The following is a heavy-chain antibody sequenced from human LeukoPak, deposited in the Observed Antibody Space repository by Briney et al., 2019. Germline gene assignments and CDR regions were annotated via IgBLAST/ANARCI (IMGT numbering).Heavy chain of an antibody. V-gene: IGHV3-23*01. CDR1: GFTFSSYW. J-gene: IGHJ2*01. CDR2: VSDSAFST. Sequence: GGSLRLSCAASGFTFSSYWMNWARQAPGKGLEWVAGVSDSAFSTSYADSVKGRFSIIRDNSDNTLSLQMNSLRVEDTALYYCARGTINLASYFGLWGRGTLVTVSS. CDR3: ARGTINLASYFGL.